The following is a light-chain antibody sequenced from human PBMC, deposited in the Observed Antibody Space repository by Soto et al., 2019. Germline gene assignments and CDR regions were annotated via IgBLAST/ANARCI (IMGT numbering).Light chain of an antibody. Sequence: IQLTQSPSSLSASIGDRVTITCRASQGMSSYLAWYQQKPGKAPKLLIYAASTLQSGVPSRFSGSGSGTDFTLIISSLQPEDFATYFCQQLNSYPRTFGPGTKVDIK. V-gene: IGKV1-9*01. CDR3: QQLNSYPRT. CDR1: QGMSSY. J-gene: IGKJ3*01. CDR2: AAS.